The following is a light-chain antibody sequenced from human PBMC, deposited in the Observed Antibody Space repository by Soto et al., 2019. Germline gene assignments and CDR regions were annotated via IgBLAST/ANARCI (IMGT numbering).Light chain of an antibody. CDR3: AAWDDSLNARVV. CDR2: SNN. V-gene: IGLV1-44*01. CDR1: SSNIGSNT. J-gene: IGLJ2*01. Sequence: QSVLTQPPSASGAPGQRVTISCSGSSSNIGSNTVNWYQQLPGTAPKLLIHSNNQRPSGVPDRFSGSKPGASASLAISGLQSEDEADYYCAAWDDSLNARVVFGGGTKLTVL.